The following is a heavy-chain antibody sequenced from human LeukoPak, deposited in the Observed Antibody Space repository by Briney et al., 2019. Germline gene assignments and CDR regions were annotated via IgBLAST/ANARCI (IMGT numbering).Heavy chain of an antibody. J-gene: IGHJ4*02. CDR1: GFTFSSHA. D-gene: IGHD2-8*02. V-gene: IGHV3-30*18. CDR2: ILYDGSNK. CDR3: AKGVGGVIPSFDY. Sequence: GGSLRLSCAASGFTFSSHAMHWVRQAPGKGLEWVAVILYDGSNKKYADSVKGRFTISRDNFKNTLYLQMNSLRAEDTAVYYCAKGVGGVIPSFDYWGQGTLVTVSS.